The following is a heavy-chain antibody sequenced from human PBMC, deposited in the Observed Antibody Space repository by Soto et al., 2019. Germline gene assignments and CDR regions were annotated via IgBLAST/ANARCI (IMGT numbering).Heavy chain of an antibody. J-gene: IGHJ6*02. CDR3: AKDLGSSSSLPFSVKIPKGYGMDV. Sequence: QVQLVESGGGVVQPGRSLRLSCAASGFTFSSYGMHWVRQAPGKGLEWVAVISYDGSNKYYADSVKGRFTISRDNSKNTLYLQMNSLRAEDTAVYYCAKDLGSSSSLPFSVKIPKGYGMDVWGQGTTVTVSS. CDR2: ISYDGSNK. V-gene: IGHV3-30*18. CDR1: GFTFSSYG. D-gene: IGHD6-13*01.